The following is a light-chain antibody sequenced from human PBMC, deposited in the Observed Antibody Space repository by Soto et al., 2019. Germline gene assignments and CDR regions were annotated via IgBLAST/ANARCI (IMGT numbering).Light chain of an antibody. V-gene: IGKV1-5*01. Sequence: IKMADSAATLSAYIEDTVTITCRASQTISGWLAWYQQRPGKAPNLLIFDASTLESGVPSRFSGSGSGTTFTLTISSLQSDDFATYYCLQYNGYYRTFGQGTKVDIK. J-gene: IGKJ1*01. CDR2: DAS. CDR1: QTISGW. CDR3: LQYNGYYRT.